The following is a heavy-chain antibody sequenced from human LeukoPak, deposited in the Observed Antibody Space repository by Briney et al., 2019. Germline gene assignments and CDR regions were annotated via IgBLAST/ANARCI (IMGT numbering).Heavy chain of an antibody. D-gene: IGHD2-21*01. CDR1: GGSIRSSSYY. Sequence: KPSETLSLTCTVSGGSIRSSSYYWGWIRQPPGKGLEWIGTIYYTGSTYYNPSLKSRVTISVDTSKNQFSLKLSSVTAADTAVYYCASGWGYWFDPWGQGTLVTVSS. V-gene: IGHV4-39*07. CDR2: IYYTGST. J-gene: IGHJ5*02. CDR3: ASGWGYWFDP.